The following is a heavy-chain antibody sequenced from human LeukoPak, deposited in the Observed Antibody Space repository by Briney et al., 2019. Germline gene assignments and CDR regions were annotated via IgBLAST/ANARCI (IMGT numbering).Heavy chain of an antibody. CDR1: GGTFSSYA. Sequence: SVKVSCKASGGTFSSYAISWVRQAPGQGLEWMGRIIPILGIANYAQKFQGRVTITADKSTSTAYMELSSVTAADTAVYYCARVWKPDLYGMDVWGQGTTVTLSS. CDR3: ARVWKPDLYGMDV. J-gene: IGHJ6*02. V-gene: IGHV1-69*04. CDR2: IIPILGIA. D-gene: IGHD1-1*01.